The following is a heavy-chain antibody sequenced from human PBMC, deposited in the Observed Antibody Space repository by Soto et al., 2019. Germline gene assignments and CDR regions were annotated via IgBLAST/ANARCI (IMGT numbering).Heavy chain of an antibody. J-gene: IGHJ6*02. CDR3: ARDWMEQWLSSNPPMDV. D-gene: IGHD6-19*01. V-gene: IGHV1-18*01. CDR1: GYTFTSCG. CDR2: ISAYNGNT. Sequence: ASVKVSCKASGYTFTSCGISWVRQAPGQGHEWMGWISAYNGNTNYAQKLQGRVTMTTDTSTSTAYMELRSLRSDDTAVYYCARDWMEQWLSSNPPMDVWVQGTTVTVSS.